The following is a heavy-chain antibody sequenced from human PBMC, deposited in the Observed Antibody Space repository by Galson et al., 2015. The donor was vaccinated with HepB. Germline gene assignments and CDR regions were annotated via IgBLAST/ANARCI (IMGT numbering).Heavy chain of an antibody. D-gene: IGHD3-22*01. CDR2: LSGSGGTT. Sequence: SLRLSCAASGFTFSSYAMHWVRQAPGKGLDWVSGLSGSGGTTYYADSVKGRFTISRDNAKNSLYLQMNSLRAEDTAVYYCARDHDSSGYYYFDYWGQGTLVTVSS. V-gene: IGHV3-23*01. CDR1: GFTFSSYA. CDR3: ARDHDSSGYYYFDY. J-gene: IGHJ4*02.